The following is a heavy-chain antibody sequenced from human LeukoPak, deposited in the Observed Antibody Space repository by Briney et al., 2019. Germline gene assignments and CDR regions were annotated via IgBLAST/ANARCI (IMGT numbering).Heavy chain of an antibody. D-gene: IGHD6-19*01. Sequence: SETLSLTCTVSGGSISSYYWSWIRQPPGKGLEWIGYIYYSGSTNYNPSLKSRVTISVDTSKNQFSLKLSSVTAADTAVYYCARNSGWFVDYWGQGTLVTVSS. CDR2: IYYSGST. CDR3: ARNSGWFVDY. CDR1: GGSISSYY. V-gene: IGHV4-59*01. J-gene: IGHJ4*02.